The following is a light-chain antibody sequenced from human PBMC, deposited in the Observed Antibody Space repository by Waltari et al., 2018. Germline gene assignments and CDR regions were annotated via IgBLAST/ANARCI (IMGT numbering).Light chain of an antibody. Sequence: QSALTQPASVSGSPGQSITISCTGTRSDVGGYNAFSWYQQHPGKAHKLMIYDVVSRPSGVPKRLSGSKSGEPASLVNSGLKADDEADYYCSSYTSSISYVFGTGTKVTVL. CDR3: SSYTSSISYV. CDR1: RSDVGGYNA. CDR2: DVV. J-gene: IGLJ1*01. V-gene: IGLV2-14*03.